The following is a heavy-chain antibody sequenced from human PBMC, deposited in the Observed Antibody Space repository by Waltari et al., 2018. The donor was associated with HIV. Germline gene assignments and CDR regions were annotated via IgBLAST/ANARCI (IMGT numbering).Heavy chain of an antibody. Sequence: QVQLEQSGSELKKPGASVKVSCKASGYHLPNYAMNCVRQAPGQGLEWVGWINTKTGNPTYAQGFTGRFVFSLDTSVSTAYLQISSLKPEDTAVYFCARGPGRSLDYWGQGTLVTVSS. D-gene: IGHD3-10*01. J-gene: IGHJ4*02. V-gene: IGHV7-4-1*02. CDR3: ARGPGRSLDY. CDR1: GYHLPNYA. CDR2: INTKTGNP.